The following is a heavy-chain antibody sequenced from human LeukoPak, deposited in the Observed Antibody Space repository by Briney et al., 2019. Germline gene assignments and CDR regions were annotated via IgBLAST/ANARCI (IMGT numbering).Heavy chain of an antibody. V-gene: IGHV4-4*02. CDR1: DEVITSNNW. J-gene: IGHJ5*02. CDR2: IFHSGTI. D-gene: IGHD1-26*01. Sequence: SGTLSLTCTVSDEVITSNNWWSWVRQSPGKGLEWIGEIFHSGTIRYKASLESRVTMLLDKSKNQFSLRLNSVTAADTAVYFCARLRLSGGSFSVGWFDPWGQGIQVTVSS. CDR3: ARLRLSGGSFSVGWFDP.